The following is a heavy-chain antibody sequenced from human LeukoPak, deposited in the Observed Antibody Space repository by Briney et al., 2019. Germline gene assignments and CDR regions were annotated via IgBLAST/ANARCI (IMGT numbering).Heavy chain of an antibody. V-gene: IGHV3-21*01. D-gene: IGHD5-18*01. CDR1: GFTFSDYS. CDR3: ARGQLWQTGWFDP. CDR2: ISSTSSYV. J-gene: IGHJ5*02. Sequence: GESLRLSCAASGFTFSDYSMHWVRQAPGEGLEWVSTISSTSSYVYSADSLKGRFTISRDNAKNSLYLQMSTLRAEDTAVYYCARGQLWQTGWFDPWGQGTLVTVSS.